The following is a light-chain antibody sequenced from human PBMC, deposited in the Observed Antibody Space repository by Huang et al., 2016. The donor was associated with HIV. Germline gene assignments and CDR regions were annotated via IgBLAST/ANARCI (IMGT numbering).Light chain of an antibody. CDR1: QSVNNNY. J-gene: IGKJ2*03. CDR2: RAS. V-gene: IGKV3-20*01. Sequence: EILLTQSPDTLSLSPGERATLSCRDSQSVNNNYLAWDQQKPGQAPRLLIYRASTRATGIPDRFSGSGSGTDFTLTISRLEPDDFAVYYCQQFGSSPPYSFGQGTKLEIK. CDR3: QQFGSSPPYS.